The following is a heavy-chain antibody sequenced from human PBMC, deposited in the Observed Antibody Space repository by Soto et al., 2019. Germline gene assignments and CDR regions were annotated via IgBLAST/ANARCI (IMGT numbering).Heavy chain of an antibody. J-gene: IGHJ4*02. CDR2: ISGFNGQT. V-gene: IGHV1-18*01. Sequence: QVQLVQSGPEVKKPGASVKVSCKASGNTFASHGFSWVPQAPGQGLEWMGWISGFNGQTNYALKFQGRVPLTTDTSTSTAYMELRSRRSDDTAVYFCARVDPRGVAVVRDYWGQGALVTGSS. D-gene: IGHD3-10*01. CDR3: ARVDPRGVAVVRDY. CDR1: GNTFASHG.